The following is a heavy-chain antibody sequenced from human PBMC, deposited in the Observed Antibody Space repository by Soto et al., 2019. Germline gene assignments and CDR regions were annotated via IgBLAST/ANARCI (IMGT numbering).Heavy chain of an antibody. V-gene: IGHV1-24*01. Sequence: ASVKVSCKVSGYTLTELSMHWVRQAPGKGLEWMGGFDPEDGETIYAQKFQGRVTMTEDTSTDTANMELSSLRSEDTAVYFCATLSSSGRGDAEYFQHWGQGTLVTVSS. CDR2: FDPEDGET. CDR1: GYTLTELS. D-gene: IGHD1-26*01. J-gene: IGHJ1*01. CDR3: ATLSSSGRGDAEYFQH.